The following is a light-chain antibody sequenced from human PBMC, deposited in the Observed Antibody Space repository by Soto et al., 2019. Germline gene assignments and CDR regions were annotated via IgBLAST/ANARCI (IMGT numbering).Light chain of an antibody. V-gene: IGLV2-8*01. Sequence: QSALTQPPSASGSPGQSVTISCTGTSSDIGGYNFVSWYQQYPGKAPKLMIFEVTKRPSGVPDHFSGYKSGNTASLTVSGVQAEDEADYPCSSYAGNNTWYVFATGTKLAVL. CDR2: EVT. CDR3: SSYAGNNTWYV. CDR1: SSDIGGYNF. J-gene: IGLJ1*01.